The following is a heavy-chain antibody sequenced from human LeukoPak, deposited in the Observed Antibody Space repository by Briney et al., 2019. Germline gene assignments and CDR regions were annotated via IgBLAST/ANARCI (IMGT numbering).Heavy chain of an antibody. CDR3: ARLGRHQEF. Sequence: SATLSLTCTVSGASISNYYWSWIRQTPEKGLEWMGHIHSSGVSSYYPSLKSRLTPSIDMSRNQFPLKLPSGPPADQPAFSCARLGRHQEFWRQGAVVSV. D-gene: IGHD2/OR15-2a*01. V-gene: IGHV4-4*09. CDR2: IHSSGVS. CDR1: GASISNYY. J-gene: IGHJ4*02.